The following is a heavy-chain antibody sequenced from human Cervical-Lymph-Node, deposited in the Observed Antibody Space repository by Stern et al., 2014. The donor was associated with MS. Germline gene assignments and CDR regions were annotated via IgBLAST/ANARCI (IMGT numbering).Heavy chain of an antibody. Sequence: VQLVQSGGGLTQPGTSLTLSCSMSGVSVRDNYMSWVRQAPGRGLEWVSVIYLRGATYYADSVKGRFISSRDISKNTVSLQMNSVRVEDTALYYCARGGYGMDVWGQGTTVIVSS. V-gene: IGHV3-53*01. CDR1: GVSVRDNY. D-gene: IGHD3-16*01. J-gene: IGHJ6*02. CDR2: IYLRGAT. CDR3: ARGGYGMDV.